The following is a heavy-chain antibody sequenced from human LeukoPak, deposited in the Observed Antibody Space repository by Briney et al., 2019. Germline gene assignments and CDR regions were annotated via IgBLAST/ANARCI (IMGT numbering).Heavy chain of an antibody. J-gene: IGHJ4*02. D-gene: IGHD3-22*01. Sequence: QPGRSLRLSCAASGFTFSSYGMHWVRQAPGKGLEWVAVISYDGSNKYYTDSVKGRFTISRDNSKNTLYLQMNSLRAEDTAVYYCAKGGTYDSSAHYLGHFDYWGQGTLVTVSS. CDR3: AKGGTYDSSAHYLGHFDY. CDR2: ISYDGSNK. V-gene: IGHV3-30*18. CDR1: GFTFSSYG.